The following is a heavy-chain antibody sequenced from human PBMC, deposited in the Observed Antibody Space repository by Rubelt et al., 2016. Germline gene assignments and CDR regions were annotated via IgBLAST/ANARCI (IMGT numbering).Heavy chain of an antibody. J-gene: IGHJ5*02. Sequence: QVQLVQSGAEVKRPGASVKVSCKASGYTFTGYYMHWVRQAPGQGLEWRGRNNTNSGGTNYAKKFQGRVTMTRDTSISTACMELSRLRSDDTAVYYCARGVGTAFDPWGQGTLVTVSS. D-gene: IGHD1-1*01. V-gene: IGHV1-2*06. CDR1: GYTFTGYY. CDR2: NNTNSGGT. CDR3: ARGVGTAFDP.